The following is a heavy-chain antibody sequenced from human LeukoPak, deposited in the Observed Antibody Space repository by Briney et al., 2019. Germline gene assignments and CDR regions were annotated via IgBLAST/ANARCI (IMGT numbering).Heavy chain of an antibody. D-gene: IGHD6-19*01. J-gene: IGHJ5*02. CDR3: ARVVGDAVTGRSDP. V-gene: IGHV4-39*01. CDR2: IYYSGST. CDR1: GGSISSSSYY. Sequence: SETLSLTCTVSGGSISSSSYYWGWIRQPPGKGLEWIGSIYYSGSTYYNPSLKSRVTISVDTSKNQFSLKLSSVTAADTAVYYCARVVGDAVTGRSDPWGQGTLVIVSS.